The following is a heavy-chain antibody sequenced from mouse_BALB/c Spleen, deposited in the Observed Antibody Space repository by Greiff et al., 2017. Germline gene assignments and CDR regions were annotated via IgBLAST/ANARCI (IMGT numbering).Heavy chain of an antibody. J-gene: IGHJ3*01. CDR3: TRGGYGPAWFAY. D-gene: IGHD1-2*01. CDR1: GFTFSNYW. V-gene: IGHV6-6*02. Sequence: EVKLMESGGGLVQPGGSMKLSCVASGFTFSNYWMNWVRQSPDKGLEWVAEIRLKSNNYATHYAESVKGRFTISRDDSKSSVYLQMNNLRAEDTGIYYCTRGGYGPAWFAYWGQGTLVTVSA. CDR2: IRLKSNNYAT.